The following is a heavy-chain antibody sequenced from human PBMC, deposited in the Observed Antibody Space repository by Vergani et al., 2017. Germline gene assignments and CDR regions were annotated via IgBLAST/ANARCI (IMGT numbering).Heavy chain of an antibody. V-gene: IGHV3-7*01. CDR1: GFTFSSYS. Sequence: EVQLVESGGGLVKPGGSLRLSCAASGFTFSSYSMNWVRQAPGKGLEWVANIKQDGSEKYYVDSVKGRFTISRDNAKNSLYLQMNSLRAEDTAVYYCARGGYSYGLFDYWGQGTLVTVSS. CDR3: ARGGYSYGLFDY. D-gene: IGHD5-18*01. CDR2: IKQDGSEK. J-gene: IGHJ4*02.